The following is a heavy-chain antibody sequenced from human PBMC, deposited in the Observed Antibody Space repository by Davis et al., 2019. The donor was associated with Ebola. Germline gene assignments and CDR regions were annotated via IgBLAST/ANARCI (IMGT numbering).Heavy chain of an antibody. CDR2: ISSSSSTI. D-gene: IGHD2-15*01. CDR1: GFTFSSYS. J-gene: IGHJ6*02. CDR3: ARSIGPARYCSGGSCYGLFYYYGMDV. V-gene: IGHV3-48*02. Sequence: PGGSLRLSCAASGFTFSSYSMNWVRQAPGKGLEWVSYISSSSSTIYYADSVKGRFTISRDNAKNSLYLQMNSLRDEDTAVYYCARSIGPARYCSGGSCYGLFYYYGMDVWGQGTTVTVSS.